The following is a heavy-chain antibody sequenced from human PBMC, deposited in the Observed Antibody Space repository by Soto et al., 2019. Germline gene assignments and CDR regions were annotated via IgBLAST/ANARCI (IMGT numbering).Heavy chain of an antibody. Sequence: PSETLSLTCSVSGGSIGSSSYYFGWIRQPPGKGLEWIGSLYYTGTTNYNSSLKSRVTISADKSQNQFSLRLSSVTAADTAVYYCARDLLWFGELSQVIWFDPWGQGTLVTVSS. CDR3: ARDLLWFGELSQVIWFDP. J-gene: IGHJ5*02. CDR1: GGSIGSSSYY. CDR2: LYYTGTT. D-gene: IGHD3-10*01. V-gene: IGHV4-39*02.